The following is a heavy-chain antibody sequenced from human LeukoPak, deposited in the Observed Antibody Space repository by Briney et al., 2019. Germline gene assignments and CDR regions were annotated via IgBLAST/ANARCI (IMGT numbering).Heavy chain of an antibody. D-gene: IGHD4-17*01. CDR1: GLTVSSNY. V-gene: IGHV3-66*02. J-gene: IGHJ4*02. CDR3: ARVGDYGRGAIDY. CDR2: IYSGGST. Sequence: GGSLRLSCAASGLTVSSNYMSWVRQAPGKGLEWVSVIYSGGSTYYADSVKGRFTISRDNSKNTLYLQMNSLRAEDTAVYYCARVGDYGRGAIDYWGQGTLVTVSS.